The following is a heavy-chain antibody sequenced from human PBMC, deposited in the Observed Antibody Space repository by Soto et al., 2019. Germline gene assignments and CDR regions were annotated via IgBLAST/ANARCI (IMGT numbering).Heavy chain of an antibody. CDR3: ARAGGWFGEVSRYYYGMDV. CDR1: GGSISSYY. Sequence: PSETLSLTCTVSGGSISSYYWSWIRQPPGKGLEWIGYIYYSGSTNYNPPLKSRVTISVDTSKNQFSLKLSSVTAADTAVYYCARAGGWFGEVSRYYYGMDVWGQGTTVTVSS. D-gene: IGHD3-10*01. V-gene: IGHV4-59*08. J-gene: IGHJ6*02. CDR2: IYYSGST.